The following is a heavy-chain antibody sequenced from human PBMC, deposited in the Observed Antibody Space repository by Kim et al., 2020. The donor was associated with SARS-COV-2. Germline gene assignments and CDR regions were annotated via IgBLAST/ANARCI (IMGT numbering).Heavy chain of an antibody. V-gene: IGHV7-4-1*02. CDR3: ARTWQLVGDYYGMDV. J-gene: IGHJ6*02. D-gene: IGHD6-13*01. CDR2: INTNTGNP. CDR1: GYTFTNYA. Sequence: ASVKVSCKASGYTFTNYAMNWVRQAPGQGLEWMGWINTNTGNPTYAQGFTGRFVFSLDTSVSTAYLQISSLKAEDTVVYYCARTWQLVGDYYGMDVWGQGTTVTVSS.